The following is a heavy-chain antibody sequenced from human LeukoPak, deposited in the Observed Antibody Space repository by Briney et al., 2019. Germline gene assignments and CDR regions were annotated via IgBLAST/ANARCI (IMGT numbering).Heavy chain of an antibody. CDR1: GYTFTIYD. Sequence: ASVTVCFTASGYTFTIYDIDWVRQAPGQGLGWVGWMNPNSGNTGYAQKFQGRVTMIRNTSISTAYIELSSLRSEDTAVYYCAIPLAVAGSPPRYYYYYYYGMDVWGQGTTVTVSS. CDR2: MNPNSGNT. J-gene: IGHJ6*02. CDR3: AIPLAVAGSPPRYYYYYYYGMDV. V-gene: IGHV1-8*01. D-gene: IGHD6-19*01.